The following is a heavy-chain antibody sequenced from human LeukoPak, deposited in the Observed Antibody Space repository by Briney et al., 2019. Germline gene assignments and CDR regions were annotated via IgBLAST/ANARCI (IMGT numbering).Heavy chain of an antibody. D-gene: IGHD4-11*01. Sequence: ASVKVSCKASGYTFTSYDINWVRQATGQGLEWMGWMNPNSGNTGYAQKFQGRVTMTRNTSISTAYMELSSLRSEDTAVYYCARDKTTVTTYYYYHMDVWGKGTTVTVSS. CDR1: GYTFTSYD. V-gene: IGHV1-8*01. CDR3: ARDKTTVTTYYYYHMDV. CDR2: MNPNSGNT. J-gene: IGHJ6*03.